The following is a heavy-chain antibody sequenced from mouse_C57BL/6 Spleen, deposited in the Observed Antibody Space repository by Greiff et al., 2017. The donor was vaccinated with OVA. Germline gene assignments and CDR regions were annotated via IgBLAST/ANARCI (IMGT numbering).Heavy chain of an antibody. CDR3: ARYGYYPFFDY. Sequence: QVQLKQPGAELVRPGSSVKLSCKASGYTFTSYWMHWVKQRPIQGLEWIGNIDPSDSETHYNQKFKDKATLTVDKSSSTAYMQLSSLTSEDSAVYYCARYGYYPFFDYWGQGTTLTVSS. J-gene: IGHJ2*01. CDR1: GYTFTSYW. V-gene: IGHV1-52*01. CDR2: IDPSDSET. D-gene: IGHD2-3*01.